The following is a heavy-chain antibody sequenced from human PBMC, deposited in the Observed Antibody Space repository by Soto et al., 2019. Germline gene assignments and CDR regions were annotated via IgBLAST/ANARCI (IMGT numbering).Heavy chain of an antibody. CDR2: IYYSGST. CDR3: ARDPAGIVGATFWFDP. D-gene: IGHD1-26*01. J-gene: IGHJ5*02. V-gene: IGHV4-59*01. Sequence: PSETLSLTCTVSGGSISSYYWSWIRQPPGKGLEWIGYIYYSGSTNYNPSLKSRVTISVDTSKNQFSLKLSSVTAADTAVYYCARDPAGIVGATFWFDPWGRGTLVTVS. CDR1: GGSISSYY.